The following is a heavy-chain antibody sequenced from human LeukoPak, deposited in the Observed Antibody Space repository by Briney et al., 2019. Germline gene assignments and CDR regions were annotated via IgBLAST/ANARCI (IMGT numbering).Heavy chain of an antibody. D-gene: IGHD3-3*01. CDR3: ARDKGNYDFWSGYYTAGTYFDY. CDR2: IIPIFGTA. J-gene: IGHJ4*02. Sequence: GASVKVSCKASGGTFSSYAISWVRQAPGQGLEWMGGIIPIFGTASYAQKFQGRVTITADESTSTAYMELSRLRSDDTAVYYCARDKGNYDFWSGYYTAGTYFDYWGQGTLVTVSS. CDR1: GGTFSSYA. V-gene: IGHV1-69*13.